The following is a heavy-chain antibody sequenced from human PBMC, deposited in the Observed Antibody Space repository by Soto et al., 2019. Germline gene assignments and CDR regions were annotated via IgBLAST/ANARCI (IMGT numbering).Heavy chain of an antibody. D-gene: IGHD5-18*01. V-gene: IGHV3-13*01. CDR2: IGTAGDT. J-gene: IGHJ4*01. CDR3: ARALGYSYGYAFDY. Sequence: PGGSLRLSCAASGFTFSSYDMHWVRQATGKGLEWVSAIGTAGDTYYPGSVKGRFTISRENAKNSLYLQMNSLRAGDTAVYYCARALGYSYGYAFDYCCPGTLLTVAP. CDR1: GFTFSSYD.